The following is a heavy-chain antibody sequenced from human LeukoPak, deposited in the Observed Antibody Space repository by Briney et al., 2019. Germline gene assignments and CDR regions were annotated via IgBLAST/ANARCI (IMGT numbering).Heavy chain of an antibody. Sequence: PGGSLRLSCAASGFTFSSYAMHWVRQAPGKGLEWVAVISYDGSNKYYADSVKGRFTISRDNSKNTLYLQMNSLRAEDTAVYYCAKSLRAEWLLYKRGDAFDIWGQGAMVTVSS. D-gene: IGHD3-3*01. V-gene: IGHV3-30-3*02. CDR2: ISYDGSNK. J-gene: IGHJ3*02. CDR3: AKSLRAEWLLYKRGDAFDI. CDR1: GFTFSSYA.